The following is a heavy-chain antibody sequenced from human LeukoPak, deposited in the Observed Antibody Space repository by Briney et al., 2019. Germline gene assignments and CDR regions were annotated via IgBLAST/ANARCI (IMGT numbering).Heavy chain of an antibody. CDR3: ARVRYCSSTTCRGAFDI. V-gene: IGHV3-72*01. Sequence: GGSLRLSCAASGFTFSDHYMDWVRQAPGKGLEWVGRTRNKANSYTTEYAASVKDRFTISRDDSEKSLYLQMNSLKTEDTAVYYCARVRYCSSTTCRGAFDIWGQGTMVTVFS. D-gene: IGHD2-2*01. CDR2: TRNKANSYTT. J-gene: IGHJ3*02. CDR1: GFTFSDHY.